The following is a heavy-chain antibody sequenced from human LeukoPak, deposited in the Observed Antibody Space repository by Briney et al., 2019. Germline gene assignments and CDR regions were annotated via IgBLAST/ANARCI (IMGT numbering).Heavy chain of an antibody. CDR1: GYTFTGYY. V-gene: IGHV1-2*04. Sequence: ASVKVSCKASGYTFTGYYMHWVRQAPGQGLEWMGWINPNSGGTNYAQEFQGWVTMTRDTSISTAYMELSRLRSDDTAVYYCARGEVPAALYGMDVWGKGTTVTVSS. CDR2: INPNSGGT. CDR3: ARGEVPAALYGMDV. J-gene: IGHJ6*04. D-gene: IGHD2-2*01.